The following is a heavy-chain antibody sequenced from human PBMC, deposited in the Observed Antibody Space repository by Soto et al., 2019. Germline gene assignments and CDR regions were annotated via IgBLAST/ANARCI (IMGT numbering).Heavy chain of an antibody. CDR1: GYTVTNYY. J-gene: IGHJ4*02. D-gene: IGHD2-21*02. CDR2: IKPSGGST. V-gene: IGHV1-46*01. Sequence: VQLVQSGAEVKKPGASVKVSCKASGYTVTNYYIHWVRQAPGQGLERMGMIKPSGGSTGYTRRFQCRVTLTRDTSTSTVYMELSSLRSEDTAVYYCARESQGGDWSWFDYWGQGTLVTVSS. CDR3: ARESQGGDWSWFDY.